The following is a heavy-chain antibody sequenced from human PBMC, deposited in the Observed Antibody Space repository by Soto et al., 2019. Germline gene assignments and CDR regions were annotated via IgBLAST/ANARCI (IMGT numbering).Heavy chain of an antibody. Sequence: EVQLMESGGGLVQPGGSLRLSCVASGFTFSTYCMNWVRQAPGRGLEWVANIKENGSEKKYVDSLKGRITISRDNAKNSLYLQVNSLTAEDTAVYYCARVRARGPYCARSGGFDYWGQGTLVTVSS. D-gene: IGHD2-21*01. J-gene: IGHJ4*02. CDR1: GFTFSTYC. CDR3: ARVRARGPYCARSGGFDY. V-gene: IGHV3-7*01. CDR2: IKENGSEK.